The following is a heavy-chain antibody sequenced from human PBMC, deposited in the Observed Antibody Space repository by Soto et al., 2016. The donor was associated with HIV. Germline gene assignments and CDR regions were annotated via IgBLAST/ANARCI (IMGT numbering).Heavy chain of an antibody. J-gene: IGHJ2*01. CDR3: ARDLFLGIPELGIFNGYWYFDL. CDR2: IFDSGST. V-gene: IGHV4-31*03. CDR1: GGSISSGTYY. D-gene: IGHD7-27*01. Sequence: QVQLQESGPGLVKPSQTLSLTCTVSGGSISSGTYYWSWIRQHPEKGLEWIGYIFDSGSTYYNPSLKSRVTISVDTSKNQFSLKLSSVTAADTAVYYCARDLFLGIPELGIFNGYWYFDLWGRGTWSLSPQ.